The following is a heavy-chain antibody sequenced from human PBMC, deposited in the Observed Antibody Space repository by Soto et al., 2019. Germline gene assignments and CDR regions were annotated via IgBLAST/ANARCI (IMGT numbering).Heavy chain of an antibody. CDR3: ARDGAVVRGVIYYYYMDV. J-gene: IGHJ6*03. V-gene: IGHV1-69*08. CDR2: IIPILGIA. D-gene: IGHD3-10*01. CDR1: RGTFSSYT. Sequence: QVQLVQSGAEVKKPGSSVKVSCKASRGTFSSYTISWVRQAPGQGLEWMGRIIPILGIANYAQKFQGRVTITADKSTSTAYMELSSVRSDDTAVYFFARDGAVVRGVIYYYYMDVWSKGTTVTVCS.